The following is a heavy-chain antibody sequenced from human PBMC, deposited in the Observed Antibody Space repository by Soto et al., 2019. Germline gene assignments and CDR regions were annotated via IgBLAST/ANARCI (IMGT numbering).Heavy chain of an antibody. CDR3: AKSGLPNSWFDP. Sequence: EVQLLESGGGLVQPGVSLRLSCVASGFTFSNYAMSWVRQAPGKGLEWVSATTGSGGTTYYADSVKGRFTIARDNSKNTLYLQMHTLGAADTAVYYCAKSGLPNSWFDPWGAGALVTF. CDR1: GFTFSNYA. CDR2: TTGSGGTT. J-gene: IGHJ5*02. V-gene: IGHV3-23*01. D-gene: IGHD2-8*02.